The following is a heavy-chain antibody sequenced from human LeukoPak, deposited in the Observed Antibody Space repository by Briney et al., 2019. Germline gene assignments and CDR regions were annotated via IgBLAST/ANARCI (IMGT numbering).Heavy chain of an antibody. J-gene: IGHJ4*02. CDR3: ANGIVGAAY. CDR2: IYSGVNT. V-gene: IGHV3-53*01. Sequence: GGSLRLSCAASGFTVSSSYMSWVRQAPGKGLEWVSVIYSGVNTYYADSVKGRFTISRDNSKNTLYLQMNSLRAEDTAVYYCANGIVGAAYWGQGTLVTASS. CDR1: GFTVSSSY. D-gene: IGHD1-26*01.